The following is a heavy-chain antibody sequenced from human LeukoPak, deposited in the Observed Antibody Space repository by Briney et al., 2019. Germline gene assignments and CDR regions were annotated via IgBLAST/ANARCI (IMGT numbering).Heavy chain of an antibody. CDR1: GFTFSSYA. V-gene: IGHV3-21*04. J-gene: IGHJ4*02. CDR2: ISSSSYI. D-gene: IGHD3-10*01. CDR3: ARVDGELSPTYYFDY. Sequence: GGSLRLSCAASGFTFSSYAMHWVRQAPGKGLEWVSSISSSSYIYYADSVKGRFTISRDNAKNSLYLQMNSLRAEDTAVYYCARVDGELSPTYYFDYWGRGTLVTVSS.